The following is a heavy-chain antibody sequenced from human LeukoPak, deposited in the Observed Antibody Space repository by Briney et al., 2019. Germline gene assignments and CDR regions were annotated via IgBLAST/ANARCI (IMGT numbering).Heavy chain of an antibody. D-gene: IGHD6-13*01. J-gene: IGHJ4*02. Sequence: GGSLRLSCATSGFTFSDYGMHWVRQAPGKGLEWVAVIWYDGSNKYYADSVKGRFTISRDNSKNTLYLQMNSLRAEDTAVYYCARRMAAAGTGGGGYWGQGTLVTVSS. V-gene: IGHV3-33*01. CDR1: GFTFSDYG. CDR3: ARRMAAAGTGGGGY. CDR2: IWYDGSNK.